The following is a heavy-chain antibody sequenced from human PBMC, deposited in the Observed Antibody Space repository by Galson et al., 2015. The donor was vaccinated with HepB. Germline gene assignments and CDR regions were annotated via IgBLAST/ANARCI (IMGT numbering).Heavy chain of an antibody. D-gene: IGHD3-22*01. CDR2: ISSSGSNV. J-gene: IGHJ3*02. CDR1: GFTFSSYE. Sequence: SLRLSCAASGFTFSSYEMNWVRQAPGKGLEWVSYISSSGSNVYYADSVKGRFTISRDNAKYSLYLQMNSLRAEDTAVYYCAKLVTYYYDSSGYDAFDIWGQGTMVTVSS. V-gene: IGHV3-48*03. CDR3: AKLVTYYYDSSGYDAFDI.